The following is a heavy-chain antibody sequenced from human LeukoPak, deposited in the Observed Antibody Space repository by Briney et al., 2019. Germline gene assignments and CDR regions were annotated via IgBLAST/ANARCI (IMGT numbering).Heavy chain of an antibody. V-gene: IGHV3-30*18. CDR2: ISYDGSNK. CDR3: AKHRNTAIFDY. Sequence: PGRSLRLSCAASGFTFSSYGMHWVRQAPGKGLEWVAVISYDGSNKYYADSVKGRFTISRDNSKNTLYLQMNSLRAEDTAVYYCAKHRNTAIFDYWSQGTLVTVSS. J-gene: IGHJ4*02. D-gene: IGHD5-18*01. CDR1: GFTFSSYG.